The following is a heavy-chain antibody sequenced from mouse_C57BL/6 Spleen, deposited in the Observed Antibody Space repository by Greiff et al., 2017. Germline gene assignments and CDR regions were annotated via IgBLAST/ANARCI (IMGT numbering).Heavy chain of an antibody. D-gene: IGHD2-4*01. CDR3: ARGAIDWGFDY. Sequence: QVQLQQSGAELVRPGTSVKVSCKASGYAFTNYLIEWVKQRPGQGLEWIGVINPGSGGTNYNEKFKGKATLTADKSSSTAYMQLSSLTSEDSAVYFCARGAIDWGFDYWGQGTTLTVSS. J-gene: IGHJ2*01. V-gene: IGHV1-54*01. CDR2: INPGSGGT. CDR1: GYAFTNYL.